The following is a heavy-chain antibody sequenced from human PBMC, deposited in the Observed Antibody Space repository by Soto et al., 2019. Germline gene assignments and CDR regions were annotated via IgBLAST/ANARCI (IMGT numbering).Heavy chain of an antibody. CDR2: TSYDRSNK. D-gene: IGHD3-16*01. CDR1: GYVFNHYV. V-gene: IGHV3-33*01. J-gene: IGHJ4*02. Sequence: QVQLVESGGGVVQPGRSLRLSCAASGYVFNHYVLHWDRQAPGKGLEWLTLTSYDRSNKQYADSVKGRFTISRDDFKNTVDLQMNSLRVGETVVYYCTRWGVTTSSGYYIDHWGQGTRVTVSS. CDR3: TRWGVTTSSGYYIDH.